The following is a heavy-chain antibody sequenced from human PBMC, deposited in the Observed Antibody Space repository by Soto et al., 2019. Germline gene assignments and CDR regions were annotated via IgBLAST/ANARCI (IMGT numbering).Heavy chain of an antibody. V-gene: IGHV3-7*01. J-gene: IGHJ6*03. CDR2: IKQDGSEK. CDR3: ARTLRDGDYPYYMDV. D-gene: IGHD4-17*01. CDR1: GFTFSSYW. Sequence: GGSLRLSCAASGFTFSSYWMSWVRQAPGKGLEWVANIKQDGSEKYYVDSVKGRFTISRDNAKNSLYLQMNSLRAEDTAVYYCARTLRDGDYPYYMDVWGKGTTVTVSS.